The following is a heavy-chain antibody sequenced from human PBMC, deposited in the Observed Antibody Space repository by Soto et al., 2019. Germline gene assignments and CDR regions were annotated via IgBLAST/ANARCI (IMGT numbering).Heavy chain of an antibody. Sequence: GGSLRLSCAASGFTFSSYGMHWVRQAPGKGLEWVAVIWYDGSNKYYADSVKGRFTISRDNSKNTLYLQMNSLRAEDTAVYYCARDTSIEDDIFPRPMNYGMDVWGQGTSVTVSS. D-gene: IGHD3-9*01. CDR3: ARDTSIEDDIFPRPMNYGMDV. CDR1: GFTFSSYG. J-gene: IGHJ6*02. V-gene: IGHV3-33*01. CDR2: IWYDGSNK.